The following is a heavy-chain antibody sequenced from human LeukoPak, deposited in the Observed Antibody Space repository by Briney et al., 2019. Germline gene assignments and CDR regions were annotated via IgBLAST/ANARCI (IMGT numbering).Heavy chain of an antibody. D-gene: IGHD6-19*01. Sequence: PGGSLRLSCAASGLTFNTYAVSWVRQAPGKGLEWVSGIGSGGIDTHYADSVKGRFTISRDNSRNTLYLQMNSLRVEDTAVYYCARPGLPVAGTRWFDPWGQGTQVTVSS. V-gene: IGHV3-23*01. CDR1: GLTFNTYA. CDR3: ARPGLPVAGTRWFDP. CDR2: IGSGGIDT. J-gene: IGHJ5*02.